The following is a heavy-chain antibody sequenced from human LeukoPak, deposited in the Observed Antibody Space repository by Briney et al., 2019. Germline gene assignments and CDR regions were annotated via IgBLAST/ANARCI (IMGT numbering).Heavy chain of an antibody. D-gene: IGHD2-2*02. Sequence: GGSLRLSCAASGFTFDESTMQWVRQGPGKGLEWVALISWDGGSTYYADSVKGRFTTSRDNSKNFVYLQMSSLRTEDTALYYCAKGNHYTSDQYNWFAPWGQGTLVTVSS. CDR1: GFTFDEST. CDR2: ISWDGGST. J-gene: IGHJ5*02. V-gene: IGHV3-43*01. CDR3: AKGNHYTSDQYNWFAP.